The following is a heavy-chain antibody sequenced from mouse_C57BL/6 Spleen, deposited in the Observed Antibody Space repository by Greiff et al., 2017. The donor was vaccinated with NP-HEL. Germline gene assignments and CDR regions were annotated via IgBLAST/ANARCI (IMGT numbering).Heavy chain of an antibody. V-gene: IGHV5-9-1*02. CDR3: TRDRMSYYFDY. CDR1: GFTFSSYA. Sequence: EVKLVESGEGLVKPGGSLKLSCAASGFTFSSYAMSWVRQTPEKRLEWVAYISSGGDYIYYADTVKGRFTISRDNARNTLYLQMSSLKSEDSAMYYCTRDRMSYYFDYWGQGTTLTVSS. J-gene: IGHJ2*01. CDR2: ISSGGDYI.